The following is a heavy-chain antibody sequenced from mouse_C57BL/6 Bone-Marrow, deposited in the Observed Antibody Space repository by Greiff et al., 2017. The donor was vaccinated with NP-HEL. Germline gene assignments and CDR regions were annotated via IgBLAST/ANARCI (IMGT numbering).Heavy chain of an antibody. CDR2: ISYDGSN. Sequence: EVKLQESGPGLVKPSQSLSLTCSVTGYSITSGYYWNWIRQFPGNKLEWMGYISYDGSNNYNPSLKNRISITLDTSKNQFFLKLNSVTTEDTATNYCARDDYYAPDYGGQGTTLTVSS. CDR3: ARDDYYAPDY. V-gene: IGHV3-6*01. D-gene: IGHD1-1*01. J-gene: IGHJ2*01. CDR1: GYSITSGYY.